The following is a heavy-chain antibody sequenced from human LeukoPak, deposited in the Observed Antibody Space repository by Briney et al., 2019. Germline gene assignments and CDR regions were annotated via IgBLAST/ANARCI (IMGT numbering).Heavy chain of an antibody. V-gene: IGHV3-30*02. Sequence: GGSLRLSCAASGFTFSSYGMHWVRQAPGKGLEWVAFIRYDGSNKYYADSVKGRFTISRDNSKNTLYLKMNSLRAEDTAVYYCAKAYSSGWYRGDYFDYWGQGTLVTVSS. D-gene: IGHD6-19*01. CDR1: GFTFSSYG. CDR3: AKAYSSGWYRGDYFDY. CDR2: IRYDGSNK. J-gene: IGHJ4*02.